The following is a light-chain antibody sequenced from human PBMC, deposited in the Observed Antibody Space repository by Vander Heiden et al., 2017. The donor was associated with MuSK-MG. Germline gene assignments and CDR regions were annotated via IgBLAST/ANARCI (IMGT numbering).Light chain of an antibody. Sequence: EIVMTQSPATLSVSPGERATLSCRASQSVNSNLAWYQQKPGQAPRRLTYGASTRATGIPARFSGSGSGTEFTLTISSLQSADFAVYYCQQYKNWPPYTFGQGTKLEIK. CDR3: QQYKNWPPYT. CDR2: GAS. CDR1: QSVNSN. V-gene: IGKV3-15*01. J-gene: IGKJ2*01.